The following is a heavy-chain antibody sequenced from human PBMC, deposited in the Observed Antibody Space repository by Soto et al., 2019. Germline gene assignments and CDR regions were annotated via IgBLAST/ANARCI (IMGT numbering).Heavy chain of an antibody. CDR1: GGSISSYF. CDR3: ARDLAAFPRAFDY. CDR2: VYYTGTT. V-gene: IGHV4-59*01. Sequence: SETLSLTCTVSGGSISSYFYIWVRQPPGKGLEWIGSVYYTGTTDYNPSLKSRATISVDTSKTQFSLNLRSVTAADTAVYYCARDLAAFPRAFDYWGRGTLVTVSS. D-gene: IGHD6-13*01. J-gene: IGHJ4*02.